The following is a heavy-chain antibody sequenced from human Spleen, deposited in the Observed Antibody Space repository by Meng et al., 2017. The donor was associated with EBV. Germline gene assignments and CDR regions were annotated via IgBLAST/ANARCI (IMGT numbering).Heavy chain of an antibody. CDR2: IYYSAFT. CDR1: ASCVSGCYYY. Sequence: HVNLLGAGPGLVSHSVSLSFTCSGCASCVSGCYYYWSWLRQPTGKGLEWIGYIYYSAFTNYNPSLKSRITISLDTSKIHFSLKLRSVTAADTSMYYCARGGAVGVWYWGQGTLVTVSS. J-gene: IGHJ4*02. V-gene: IGHV4-61*03. D-gene: IGHD6-13*01. CDR3: ARGGAVGVWY.